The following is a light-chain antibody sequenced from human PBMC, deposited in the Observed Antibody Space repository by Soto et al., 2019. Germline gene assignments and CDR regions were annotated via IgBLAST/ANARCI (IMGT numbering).Light chain of an antibody. CDR1: QSISSW. V-gene: IGKV1-5*01. CDR2: DAS. Sequence: DIQMTQSPSTLSASVGDRVTITCRASQSISSWLAWYQQKPGKAPKLLIYDASSFESGVPSRFSGSGSGTEFTLTISSLQPDDFATYYCQQYNSYSLTYGGGTKVEIK. CDR3: QQYNSYSLT. J-gene: IGKJ4*01.